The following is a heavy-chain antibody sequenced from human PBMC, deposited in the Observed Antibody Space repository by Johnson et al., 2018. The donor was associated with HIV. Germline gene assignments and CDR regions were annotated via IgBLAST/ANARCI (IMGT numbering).Heavy chain of an antibody. CDR3: ARDRDSMVRSHDACDI. J-gene: IGHJ3*02. V-gene: IGHV3-30*04. CDR1: GFTFSSYA. Sequence: QVQLVESGGGVVQPGRSLRLSCAASGFTFSSYAMHWVRQAPGKGLEWVSIILSDGSNIYYADSVKGRFTISRDNSKNTLYLQMNSLRADDTAVYYCARDRDSMVRSHDACDIWVKGTMVTVSS. D-gene: IGHD3-22*01. CDR2: ILSDGSNI.